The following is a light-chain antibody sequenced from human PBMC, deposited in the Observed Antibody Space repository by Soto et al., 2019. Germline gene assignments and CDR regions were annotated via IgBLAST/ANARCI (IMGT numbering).Light chain of an antibody. CDR1: QSISSY. CDR2: AAS. J-gene: IGKJ3*01. Sequence: DIQMTQSPSSLSASVGDRVTITCRASQSISSYLNWYQHKPGKAPKLLIYAASSLQSGVPSGFSGSGSGTEFTLTIISLQPEDFATYYCQQSYSTPFSFGPGTKVDIK. CDR3: QQSYSTPFS. V-gene: IGKV1-39*01.